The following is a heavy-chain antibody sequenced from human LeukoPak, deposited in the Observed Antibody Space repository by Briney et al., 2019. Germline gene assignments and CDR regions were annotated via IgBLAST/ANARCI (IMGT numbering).Heavy chain of an antibody. J-gene: IGHJ4*02. CDR2: IHSSGTT. Sequence: GGSLRLSCAASGFTVSSNYMSWVRQAPGKGLEWVSVIHSSGTTYYADSVKGRFTISRDNSKNTFSLQMNSLRAEDTALYYCARGRTGLLDYWGQGTLVTVSS. D-gene: IGHD7-27*01. CDR1: GFTVSSNY. CDR3: ARGRTGLLDY. V-gene: IGHV3-66*01.